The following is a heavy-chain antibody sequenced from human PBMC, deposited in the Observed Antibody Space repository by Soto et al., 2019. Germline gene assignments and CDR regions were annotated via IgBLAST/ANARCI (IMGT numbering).Heavy chain of an antibody. V-gene: IGHV4-31*02. CDR1: GGSIGSGGYY. CDR3: ARAARRSHLDY. Sequence: PSETMCVTWTVSGGSIGSGGYYWSWIRQHPGKGLEWIGYIYYSGSTNYNPSLKSRVTISVDKSKNQFSLKLSSVTAADTAVYYCARAARRSHLDYWGQGTLVTVS. CDR2: IYYSGST. J-gene: IGHJ4*02. D-gene: IGHD6-6*01.